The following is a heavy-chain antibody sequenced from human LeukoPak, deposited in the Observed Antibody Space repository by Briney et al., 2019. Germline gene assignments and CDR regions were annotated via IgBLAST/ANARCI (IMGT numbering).Heavy chain of an antibody. CDR3: ARDGCSGGSCQSWYFYYGMDV. CDR2: ISSSSNTI. D-gene: IGHD2-15*01. Sequence: GGSLRLSCAASGFTVSSYSMNWVRQAPGKGLEWVSYISSSSNTIYYADSVKGRFTISRDNAKNSLFLQMNSLRDEDTAVYYCARDGCSGGSCQSWYFYYGMDVWGQGTTVTVSS. V-gene: IGHV3-48*02. CDR1: GFTVSSYS. J-gene: IGHJ6*02.